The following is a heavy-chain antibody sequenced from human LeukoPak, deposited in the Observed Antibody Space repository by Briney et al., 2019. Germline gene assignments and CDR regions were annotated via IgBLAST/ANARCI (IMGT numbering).Heavy chain of an antibody. J-gene: IGHJ4*02. Sequence: GGSLRPSCAASGFTFSSYAMSWVRQAPGKGLEWVSVISGSGGGTYYADSVKGRFTISRDNSKNTLYLQMNSLRAEDTAVYYCARDSHAPDRDIVSCYLDYWGQGTLVTVSS. CDR1: GFTFSSYA. D-gene: IGHD5-12*01. CDR2: ISGSGGGT. V-gene: IGHV3-23*01. CDR3: ARDSHAPDRDIVSCYLDY.